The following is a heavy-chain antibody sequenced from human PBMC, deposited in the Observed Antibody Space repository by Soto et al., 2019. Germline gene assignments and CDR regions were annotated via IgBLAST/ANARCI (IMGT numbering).Heavy chain of an antibody. CDR1: GFTFSTSW. CDR3: TSAGSYRFDY. J-gene: IGHJ4*02. D-gene: IGHD1-26*01. V-gene: IGHV3-74*01. Sequence: EVQLVESGGDLIQPGGSLRISCAASGFTFSTSWMPWVRQTPGEGLAWVSRINSDGTTINYADSVKGRFTISRDNAKNTLYRQMNSLRADDTAVYYCTSAGSYRFDYWGQGTLVTVSS. CDR2: INSDGTTI.